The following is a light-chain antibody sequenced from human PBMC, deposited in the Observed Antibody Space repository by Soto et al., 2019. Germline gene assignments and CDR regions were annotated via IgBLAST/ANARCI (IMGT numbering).Light chain of an antibody. Sequence: QSALTQPRSVSGSPGQSVTISCTGTRSDVGGYNYVSWYQQHPGKAPKLIIYDVTKRPSGVPDRFSGSKSDNTASLTISGLQAEDESDYYCCSYAGSYTLFGGGTKLTVL. CDR2: DVT. J-gene: IGLJ2*01. CDR3: CSYAGSYTL. V-gene: IGLV2-11*01. CDR1: RSDVGGYNY.